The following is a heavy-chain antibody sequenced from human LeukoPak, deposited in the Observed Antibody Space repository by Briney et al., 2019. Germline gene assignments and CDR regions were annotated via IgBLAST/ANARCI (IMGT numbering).Heavy chain of an antibody. CDR3: ARDTSGYRRGSFDY. Sequence: SETLSLTCTVSGGPPTRYYWSRIRQPPGKGLEWIGYIYYSGSTNYNPSLKSRVTISVDTSKNQFSLKLSSRTAADTAVYYCARDTSGYRRGSFDYWGQGTLVTVSS. CDR1: GGPPTRYY. D-gene: IGHD3-22*01. CDR2: IYYSGST. J-gene: IGHJ4*02. V-gene: IGHV4-59*01.